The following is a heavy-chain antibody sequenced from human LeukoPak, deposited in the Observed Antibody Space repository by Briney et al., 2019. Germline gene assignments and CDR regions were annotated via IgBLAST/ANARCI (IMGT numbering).Heavy chain of an antibody. V-gene: IGHV1-69*05. D-gene: IGHD4-17*01. CDR3: ARERTHDYGEVLDAFDI. Sequence: SVKVSCKASGGTFSSYAISWVRQAPGQGLEWMGRIIPIFGTANYAQKFQGRVTITTDESTSTAYMELSSLRSEDTAVYYCARERTHDYGEVLDAFDIWGQGTMVTVSS. J-gene: IGHJ3*02. CDR1: GGTFSSYA. CDR2: IIPIFGTA.